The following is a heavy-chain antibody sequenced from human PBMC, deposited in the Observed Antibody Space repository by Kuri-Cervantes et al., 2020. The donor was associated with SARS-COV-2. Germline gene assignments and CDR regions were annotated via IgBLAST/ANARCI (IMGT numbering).Heavy chain of an antibody. V-gene: IGHV4-34*01. D-gene: IGHD6-19*01. CDR3: ARGVGAAVAGTLITIYYYYGMDV. J-gene: IGHJ6*02. CDR1: GGSFSGYY. CDR2: INHSGST. Sequence: ESLKISCAVYGGSFSGYYWSWIRQPPGKGLEWIGEINHSGSTNYNPPLKSRVTISVDTSKNQFSLKLSSVTAADTAVYYCARGVGAAVAGTLITIYYYYGMDVWGQGTTVTVSS.